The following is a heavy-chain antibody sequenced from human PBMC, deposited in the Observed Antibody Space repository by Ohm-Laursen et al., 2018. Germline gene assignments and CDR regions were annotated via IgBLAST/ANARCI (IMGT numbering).Heavy chain of an antibody. CDR3: ARGRLSGTRRALDI. CDR1: GYTFTSYY. Sequence: GASVKVSCKASGYTFTSYYMHWVRQAPGQGLEWMGWMNPKNDDTGYAHKFQGRVTMSRNTSISTANLEMTSLRSEDTAVYYCARGRLSGTRRALDIWGQGTLVTVSS. V-gene: IGHV1-8*02. CDR2: MNPKNDDT. D-gene: IGHD1-7*01. J-gene: IGHJ3*02.